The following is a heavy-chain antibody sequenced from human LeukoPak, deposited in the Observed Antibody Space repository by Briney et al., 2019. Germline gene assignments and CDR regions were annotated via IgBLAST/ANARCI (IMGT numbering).Heavy chain of an antibody. J-gene: IGHJ6*03. CDR1: GGSISSRSDY. V-gene: IGHV4-39*01. CDR2: FDSSGST. D-gene: IGHD4-23*01. Sequence: SETLSLTCTVSGGSISSRSDYWGWIRQTPGKGLEGIGNFDSSGSTYYNPSLKSRVTISVGTSKTQFPLNLRSVTAADTAIYFCSRSHDYGGLYFYYYMDVWGKGTTVTVS. CDR3: SRSHDYGGLYFYYYMDV.